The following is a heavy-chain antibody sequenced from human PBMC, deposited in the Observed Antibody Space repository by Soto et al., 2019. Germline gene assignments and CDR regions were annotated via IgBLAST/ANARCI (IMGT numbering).Heavy chain of an antibody. CDR2: INAGNGNT. CDR1: GYTFTSYA. CDR3: ARDLDFWSGYYPGDY. J-gene: IGHJ4*02. D-gene: IGHD3-3*01. V-gene: IGHV1-3*01. Sequence: PSVKVSCKASGYTFTSYAMHWVRQAPGQRLEWMGWINAGNGNTKYSQKFQGRVTITRDTSASTAYMELSSLRSEDTAVYYCARDLDFWSGYYPGDYWGQGTLVTVSS.